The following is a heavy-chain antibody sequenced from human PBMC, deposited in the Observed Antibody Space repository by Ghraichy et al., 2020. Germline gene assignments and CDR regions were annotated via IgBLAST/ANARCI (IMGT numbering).Heavy chain of an antibody. D-gene: IGHD6-19*01. CDR3: AKSGKRGWQQLVIRQWLVPRPFDY. CDR2: ISGSGGST. CDR1: GFTFSSYA. J-gene: IGHJ4*02. V-gene: IGHV3-23*01. Sequence: GESLNISCAASGFTFSSYAMSWVRQAPGKGLEWVSAISGSGGSTYYADSVKGRFTISRDNSKNTLYLQMNSLRAEDTAVYYCAKSGKRGWQQLVIRQWLVPRPFDYWGQGTLVTVSS.